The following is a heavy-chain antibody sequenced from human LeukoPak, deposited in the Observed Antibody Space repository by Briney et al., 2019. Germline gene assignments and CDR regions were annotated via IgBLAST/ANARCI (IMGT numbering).Heavy chain of an antibody. CDR3: AIFSDCGGGSCPNDY. CDR2: INHSGST. J-gene: IGHJ4*02. V-gene: IGHV4-34*01. Sequence: SETLSLTCTVSGGSISSYYWSWIRQPPGKRLEWIGEINHSGSTNYNPSLKSRVTISVDTSKNQFSLKLSSVTAADTAVYYCAIFSDCGGGSCPNDYWGQGTLVTVSS. CDR1: GGSISSYY. D-gene: IGHD2-15*01.